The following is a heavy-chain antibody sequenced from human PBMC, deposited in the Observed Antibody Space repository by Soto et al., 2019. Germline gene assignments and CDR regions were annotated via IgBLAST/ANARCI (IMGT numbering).Heavy chain of an antibody. Sequence: PGGSLRLSCAVSGFTLSGAAMHWVRQASGKGLEWVGRIRTKANNYATAYAASVKGRFTISRDDSQNTAYLQMDSLKTEDTAVYYFTKKMSPHMDVWGKGTTVTVSS. V-gene: IGHV3-73*01. J-gene: IGHJ6*03. CDR2: IRTKANNYAT. CDR3: TKKMSPHMDV. CDR1: GFTLSGAA.